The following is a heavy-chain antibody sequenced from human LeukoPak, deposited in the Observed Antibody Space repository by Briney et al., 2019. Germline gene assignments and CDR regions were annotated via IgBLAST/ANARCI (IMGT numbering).Heavy chain of an antibody. CDR2: MNPNSGNT. Sequence: ASVKVSCKASGYTFTSYDINWVRQATGQGLEWMGWMNPNSGNTGYAQKFQGRVTITRNTSISTAYMELSSLRSEDTAVYYCAREGSSSWTPDYWGQGTLVTVSS. CDR3: AREGSSSWTPDY. V-gene: IGHV1-8*03. J-gene: IGHJ4*02. CDR1: GYTFTSYD. D-gene: IGHD6-13*01.